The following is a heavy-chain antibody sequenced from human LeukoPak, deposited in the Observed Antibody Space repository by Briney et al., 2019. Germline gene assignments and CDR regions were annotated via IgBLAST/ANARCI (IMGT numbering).Heavy chain of an antibody. Sequence: SETLSLTCAVYGGSFSGYYWSWIRQPPGKGLEWIGEINHSGSTNYNPSLKSRVTISVDTSKNQFSLRLSSVTAADTAVYYCARKNVAVAGSPFDYWGQGTLVTVSS. J-gene: IGHJ4*02. D-gene: IGHD6-19*01. CDR2: INHSGST. CDR1: GGSFSGYY. V-gene: IGHV4-34*01. CDR3: ARKNVAVAGSPFDY.